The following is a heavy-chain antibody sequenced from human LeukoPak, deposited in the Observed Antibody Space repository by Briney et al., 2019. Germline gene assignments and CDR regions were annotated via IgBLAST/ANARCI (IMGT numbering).Heavy chain of an antibody. D-gene: IGHD3-16*01. Sequence: NPSETLSLTCTVSGGSVNSGRYYWSWIRQPPGKGLEWIGYICYSGSTNYNPSLKSRVTISVDTSKNQFSLKLSSVTAADTAVYHCATRPPGKSYLPYFDYWGQGTLVTVSS. CDR2: ICYSGST. CDR1: GGSVNSGRYY. CDR3: ATRPPGKSYLPYFDY. V-gene: IGHV4-61*01. J-gene: IGHJ4*02.